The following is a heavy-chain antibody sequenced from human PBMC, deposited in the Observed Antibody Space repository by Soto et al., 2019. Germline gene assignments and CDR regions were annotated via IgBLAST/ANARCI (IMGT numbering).Heavy chain of an antibody. CDR2: INHSGST. J-gene: IGHJ6*02. CDR3: ARDGTMVRGRYGMDV. Sequence: QVQLQQWGAGLLKPSETLSLTCAVYGGSFSGYYWSWIRQPPGKGLEWIGEINHSGSTNYNPSLKSRVTISVDTSKNQFSLQLSSVTAADTAVYYCARDGTMVRGRYGMDVWGQGTTVTVSS. CDR1: GGSFSGYY. D-gene: IGHD3-10*01. V-gene: IGHV4-34*01.